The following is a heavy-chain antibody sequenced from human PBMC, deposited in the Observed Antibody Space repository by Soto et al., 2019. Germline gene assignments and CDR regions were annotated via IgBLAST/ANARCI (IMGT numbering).Heavy chain of an antibody. CDR1: GASISSYY. V-gene: IGHV4-59*12. Sequence: PSETLSLTCSVSGASISSYYWSWIRQPPGKGLEWIGYISNTGSTNHNPSLKSRVTISVDTSKNQFSLNLSSVTAADTAVYYCARVPDRWGQGTLVTVSS. J-gene: IGHJ5*02. CDR2: ISNTGST. CDR3: ARVPDR. D-gene: IGHD2-2*01.